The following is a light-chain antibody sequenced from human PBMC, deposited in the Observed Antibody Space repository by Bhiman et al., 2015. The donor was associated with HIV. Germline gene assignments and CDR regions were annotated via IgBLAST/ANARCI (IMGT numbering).Light chain of an antibody. CDR2: GNN. CDR3: CSYAGSSSFV. Sequence: QSVLTQPPSVSGTPGQRVTISCTGSNSNIGAGYDVHWYQQLPGTAPKLLIYGNNNRPSGVPDRFSGSKSGNTASLTISGLQAEDEADYYCCSYAGSSSFVFGTGTKVTVL. J-gene: IGLJ1*01. V-gene: IGLV1-40*01. CDR1: NSNIGAGYD.